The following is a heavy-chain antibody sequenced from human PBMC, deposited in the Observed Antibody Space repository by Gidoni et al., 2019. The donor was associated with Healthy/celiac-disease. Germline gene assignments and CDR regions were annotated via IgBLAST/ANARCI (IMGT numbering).Heavy chain of an antibody. CDR1: GYTFTGYY. CDR3: ARAYSGYDSAFDY. CDR2: INPNSGGT. J-gene: IGHJ4*02. V-gene: IGHV1-2*02. D-gene: IGHD5-12*01. Sequence: QVQLVQSGAEVKKPGASVKVSCKASGYTFTGYYMHWVRQAPGQVLEWVGCINPNSGGTNYAQKFQGRVTMTRDKSISTAYMELSRLRSDDTAVYYCARAYSGYDSAFDYWGQGTLVTVSS.